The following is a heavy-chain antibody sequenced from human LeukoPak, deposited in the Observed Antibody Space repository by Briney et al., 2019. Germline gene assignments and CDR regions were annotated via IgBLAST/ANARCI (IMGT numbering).Heavy chain of an antibody. J-gene: IGHJ4*02. V-gene: IGHV4-39*06. CDR1: GGSISSSSYY. Sequence: SETLSLTCTVSGGSISSSSYYWGWIRQPPGKGLEWIGNIYSSGSTYYNASLQSRVTISIDTSKNQFPLRLNSVTAADTAMYYCAKSGGYGLIDYWGQGTRVTVSS. CDR2: IYSSGST. CDR3: AKSGGYGLIDY. D-gene: IGHD1-26*01.